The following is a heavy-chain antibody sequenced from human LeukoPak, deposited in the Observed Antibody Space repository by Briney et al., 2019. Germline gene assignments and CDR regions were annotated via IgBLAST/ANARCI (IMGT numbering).Heavy chain of an antibody. CDR3: ARDRLDIFTRYFDY. V-gene: IGHV3-21*01. CDR2: ISSSSSYI. D-gene: IGHD2-2*03. CDR1: GFTFSSYS. J-gene: IGHJ4*02. Sequence: GRSLRLSCAASGFTFSSYSMNWVRQAPGKGLEWVSSISSSSSYIYYADSVKGRFTISRDNAKNSLYLQMNSLRAEDTAVYYCARDRLDIFTRYFDYWGQGTLVTVSS.